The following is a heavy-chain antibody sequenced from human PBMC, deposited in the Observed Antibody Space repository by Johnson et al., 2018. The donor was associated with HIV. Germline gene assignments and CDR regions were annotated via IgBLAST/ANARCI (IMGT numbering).Heavy chain of an antibody. CDR1: GFTFSTYA. Sequence: QVQLVESGGGVVQPGRSLRLSCAASGFTFSTYAIHWVRQAPGKGLEWVAFIRYDGSNKYYADSVKGRFTISRDNSKNTLYLQMNSLRAEDTAVYYCASGGWLEGAFDIWGQGTMVTVSS. V-gene: IGHV3-30*02. J-gene: IGHJ3*02. D-gene: IGHD6-19*01. CDR2: IRYDGSNK. CDR3: ASGGWLEGAFDI.